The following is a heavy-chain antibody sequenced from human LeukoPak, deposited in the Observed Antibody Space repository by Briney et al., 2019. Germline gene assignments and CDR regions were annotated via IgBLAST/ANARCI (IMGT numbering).Heavy chain of an antibody. D-gene: IGHD3-16*01. J-gene: IGHJ2*01. Sequence: SETLSLTCAVSGGSFSGYYWTWIRQSPGKGLEWIGEIHYDGATSYTASLRSRVTISGDTSENQFSLRVISATAADTAVYYCARGILGYYYFDLWGRGTLVTVSS. CDR2: IHYDGAT. CDR3: ARGILGYYYFDL. CDR1: GGSFSGYY. V-gene: IGHV4-34*01.